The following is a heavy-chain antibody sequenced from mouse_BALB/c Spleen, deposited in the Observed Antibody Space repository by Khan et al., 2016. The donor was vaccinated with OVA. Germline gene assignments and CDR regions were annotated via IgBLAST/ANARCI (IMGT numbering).Heavy chain of an antibody. CDR1: GYTFTNYV. J-gene: IGHJ3*01. V-gene: IGHV1S136*01. Sequence: VQLQQSGPELVKPGASVKMSCKASGYTFTNYVIHWVMQKPGQGLEWIGYINPDNDGTRFNENFKGKATLTSDKSSSTAYMELSSRTSEDSAVYYCAREASNCDFSFAYWGQGTLVTVSA. CDR2: INPDNDGT. CDR3: AREASNCDFSFAY. D-gene: IGHD4-1*02.